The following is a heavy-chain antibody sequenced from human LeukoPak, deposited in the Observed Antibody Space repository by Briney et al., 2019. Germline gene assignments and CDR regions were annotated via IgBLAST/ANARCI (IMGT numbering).Heavy chain of an antibody. Sequence: SETLSLTCAVYGGSFSGYYWSWIRQPPGKGLEWIGEINHSGSTNYNPSLKSRVTISVDTSKNQFSLKLSSVTAADTAVYYCARVGSGKTVDYWGQGTLVTVSS. V-gene: IGHV4-34*01. CDR1: GGSFSGYY. J-gene: IGHJ4*02. CDR3: ARVGSGKTVDY. CDR2: INHSGST.